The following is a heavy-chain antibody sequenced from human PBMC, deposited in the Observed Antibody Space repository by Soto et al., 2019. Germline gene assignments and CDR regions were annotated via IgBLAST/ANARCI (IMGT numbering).Heavy chain of an antibody. CDR2: ISGGGDST. J-gene: IGHJ5*02. Sequence: EVQLLESGGGLVQPGGSLRLSCVASGFTFSNYAMSWVRQAPGKGLEWVSTISGGGDSTNYADSVKGRFTISRDNSKNXLYLQMNSLRADDTAVYYCATFSPLYGSRRGRIDPWGQGTLVTVSS. CDR3: ATFSPLYGSRRGRIDP. V-gene: IGHV3-23*01. CDR1: GFTFSNYA. D-gene: IGHD3-10*01.